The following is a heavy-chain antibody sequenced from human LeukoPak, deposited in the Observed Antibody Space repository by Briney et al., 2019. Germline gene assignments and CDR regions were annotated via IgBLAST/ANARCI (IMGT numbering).Heavy chain of an antibody. V-gene: IGHV3-48*04. CDR3: TRDEEGASREFDY. CDR1: GFTFSSHG. D-gene: IGHD1-26*01. J-gene: IGHJ4*02. CDR2: ISSSGSTT. Sequence: GGSLRLSCAASGFTFSSHGMSWVRQAPGKGREWVSYISSSGSTTFYADSVKGRFTISRDNAKNSLYLQMNSLRVEDTAVYYCTRDEEGASREFDYWGQGALVTVSS.